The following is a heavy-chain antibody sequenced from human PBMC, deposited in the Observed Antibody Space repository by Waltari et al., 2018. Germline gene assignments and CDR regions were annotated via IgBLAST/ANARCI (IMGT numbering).Heavy chain of an antibody. CDR2: INSVGSSA. CDR3: ARYLYSYGPTVGY. V-gene: IGHV3-74*01. CDR1: GFTFSSYW. D-gene: IGHD5-18*01. J-gene: IGHJ4*02. Sequence: EVQLVESGGGLVQPGGSLRLSCAASGFTFSSYWMHWVRQAPGKGLVWVSRINSVGSSASYADSVKGRFTISRANAKNTLYLQMNSLRAEDTAVYYCARYLYSYGPTVGYWGQGTLVTVSS.